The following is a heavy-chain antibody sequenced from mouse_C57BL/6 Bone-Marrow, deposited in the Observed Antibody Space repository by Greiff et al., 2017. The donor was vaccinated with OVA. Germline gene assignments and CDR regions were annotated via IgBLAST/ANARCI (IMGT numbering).Heavy chain of an antibody. Sequence: VKVVESGPELVKPGASVKISCKASGYTFTDYYINWVKQRPGQGLEWIGWIFPGSGSTYYNEKFKGKATLTVDKSSSTAYMLLSSLTSEDSAVYFCASRTFFDYWGQGTTLTVSS. CDR3: ASRTFFDY. V-gene: IGHV1-75*01. CDR1: GYTFTDYY. J-gene: IGHJ2*01. CDR2: IFPGSGST.